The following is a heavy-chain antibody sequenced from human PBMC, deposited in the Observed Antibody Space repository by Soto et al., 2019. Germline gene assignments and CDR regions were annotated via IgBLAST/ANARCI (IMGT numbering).Heavy chain of an antibody. Sequence: SVKVSCKASGGTFSSYAISWVRQAPGQGLEWMGGIIPIFGTANYAQKFQGRVTITADESTSTAYMELSSLRSEDTAVYYCARDPPKWEQLVPVGNWFDPWGQGTLVTVSS. V-gene: IGHV1-69*13. CDR3: ARDPPKWEQLVPVGNWFDP. CDR2: IIPIFGTA. J-gene: IGHJ5*02. D-gene: IGHD6-6*01. CDR1: GGTFSSYA.